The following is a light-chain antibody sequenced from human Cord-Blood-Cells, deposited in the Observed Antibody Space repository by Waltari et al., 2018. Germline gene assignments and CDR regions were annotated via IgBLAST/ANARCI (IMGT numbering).Light chain of an antibody. CDR1: SSTIGSNY. Sequence: QSVLTQPPSASGTPGQRVTISCSGSSSTIGSNYVYWYQQLPGTAPKLLIDRNNQRPSGVPDRFSGSKSGTSASLAISGLRSEDEADYYCAAWDDSLSGVVFGGGTKLTVL. CDR2: RNN. CDR3: AAWDDSLSGVV. V-gene: IGLV1-47*01. J-gene: IGLJ2*01.